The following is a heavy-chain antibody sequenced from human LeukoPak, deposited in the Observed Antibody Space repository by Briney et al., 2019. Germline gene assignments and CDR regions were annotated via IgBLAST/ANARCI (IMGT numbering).Heavy chain of an antibody. J-gene: IGHJ4*02. D-gene: IGHD1-26*01. CDR2: IKGDGSET. Sequence: PGGSLRLSCAASGFIFSNNWMSWVRQAPGKGLEWVANIKGDGSETYYVDSVKGRFTISRDNAKNSLYLQMNSLRAEDTAVYYCARVFLLQWELNSDYWGQGTLVTVSS. CDR1: GFIFSNNW. V-gene: IGHV3-7*01. CDR3: ARVFLLQWELNSDY.